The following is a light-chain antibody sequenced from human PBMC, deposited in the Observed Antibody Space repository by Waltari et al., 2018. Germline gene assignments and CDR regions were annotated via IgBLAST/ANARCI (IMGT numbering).Light chain of an antibody. CDR1: QSISSF. V-gene: IGKV1-39*01. CDR2: GPP. Sequence: DIQMTQSPSSLSASVGDRITITCRASQSISSFLNWYQQKPGKAPKLLIYGPPSLQRGAPSRFSGSGSGTDFTLTISSLQPEDFGTYYCQQSYSTPRTFGPGTKVDI. CDR3: QQSYSTPRT. J-gene: IGKJ3*01.